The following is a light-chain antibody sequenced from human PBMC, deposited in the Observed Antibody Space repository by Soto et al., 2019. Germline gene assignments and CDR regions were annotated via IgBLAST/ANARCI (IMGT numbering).Light chain of an antibody. Sequence: DIQMTQFPPTLSASIGDRVTITCRASQTISSSLAWYHQKPGKAPKLLIYKASTLETGVPSRFSGSGSGTDFTLTISSLQPDDLATYYCQQYDSYSPYTFGQGTRLEIK. V-gene: IGKV1-5*03. CDR1: QTISSS. CDR2: KAS. CDR3: QQYDSYSPYT. J-gene: IGKJ2*01.